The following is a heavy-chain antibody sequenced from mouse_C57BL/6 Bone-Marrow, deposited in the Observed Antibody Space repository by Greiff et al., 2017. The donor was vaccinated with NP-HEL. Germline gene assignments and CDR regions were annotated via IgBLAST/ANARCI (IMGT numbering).Heavy chain of an antibody. D-gene: IGHD2-1*01. Sequence: EVKLVESGGGLVQSGRSLRLSCATSGFTFSDFYMEWVRQAPGKGLEWIAASRNKANDYTTEYSASVKGRFIVSRDTSQSILYLQMNALRAEDTAIYYCARDAPGYYGYCDYWGQGTTLTVSS. CDR2: SRNKANDYTT. V-gene: IGHV7-1*01. CDR3: ARDAPGYYGYCDY. J-gene: IGHJ2*01. CDR1: GFTFSDFY.